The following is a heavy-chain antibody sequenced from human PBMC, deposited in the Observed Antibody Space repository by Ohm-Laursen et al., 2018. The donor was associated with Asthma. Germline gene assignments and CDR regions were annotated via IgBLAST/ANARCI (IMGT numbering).Heavy chain of an antibody. CDR3: ATLSWYASQY. J-gene: IGHJ4*02. V-gene: IGHV3-9*01. Sequence: SLRLSCTASGFTFGDYAMHWVRQRPGKGLEWVSGIRWNSDSTGYADSMEGRFSISRDNSKNSLYLQMSSLRGEDTAIYYCATLSWYASQYWGQGTLVTVSS. CDR1: GFTFGDYA. D-gene: IGHD2-2*01. CDR2: IRWNSDST.